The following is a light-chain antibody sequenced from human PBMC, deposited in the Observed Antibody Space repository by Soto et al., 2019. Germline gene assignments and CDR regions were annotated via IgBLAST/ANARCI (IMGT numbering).Light chain of an antibody. Sequence: EIVLTQSPGTLSLSPGERATLSCRASQSVSSSYLAWYQQKPGQAPRLLIYGASSRATGIPDRFSGSGSGTDFPRTISRLEPEDFALYYCQQYGSSGLTFGGGTKVEIK. CDR1: QSVSSSY. CDR3: QQYGSSGLT. V-gene: IGKV3-20*01. J-gene: IGKJ4*01. CDR2: GAS.